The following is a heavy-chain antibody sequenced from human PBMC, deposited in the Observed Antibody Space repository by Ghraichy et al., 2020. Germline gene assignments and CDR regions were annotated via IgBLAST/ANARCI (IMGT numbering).Heavy chain of an antibody. CDR3: ARRAVVTDYYYYYGMDV. CDR1: GGSISSYY. Sequence: SETLSLTCTVSGGSISSYYWSWIRQPPGKGLEWIGYIYYSGSTNYNPSLKSRVTISVDTSKNQFSLKLSSVTAADTAVYYCARRAVVTDYYYYYGMDVWGQGTTVTVSS. V-gene: IGHV4-59*08. D-gene: IGHD2-21*02. J-gene: IGHJ6*02. CDR2: IYYSGST.